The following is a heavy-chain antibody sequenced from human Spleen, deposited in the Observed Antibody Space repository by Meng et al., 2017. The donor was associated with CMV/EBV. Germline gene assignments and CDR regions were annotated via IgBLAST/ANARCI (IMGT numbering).Heavy chain of an antibody. CDR1: GFTFSSYS. V-gene: IGHV3-21*01. D-gene: IGHD6-13*01. CDR2: ISSSSSYI. J-gene: IGHJ5*02. Sequence: GGSLRLSCAASGFTFSSYSMNWVRQAPGKGLEWVSSISSSSSYIYYADSVNGRFTISRDNAKNSLYLQMNSMRAEDTAVYYCARDWLEGYSSSWYGSWFDPWGQGTLVTVSS. CDR3: ARDWLEGYSSSWYGSWFDP.